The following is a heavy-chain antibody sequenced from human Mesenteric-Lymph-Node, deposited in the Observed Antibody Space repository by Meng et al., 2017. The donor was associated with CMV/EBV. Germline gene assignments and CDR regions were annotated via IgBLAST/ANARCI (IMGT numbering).Heavy chain of an antibody. V-gene: IGHV3-11*06. J-gene: IGHJ4*02. D-gene: IGHD4/OR15-4a*01. CDR2: ITGSSSHT. Sequence: LSLSCVASGFTFRDHYMTWIRQAPGEGLEWVSYITGSSSHTSYAESVRGRFTISRDNAKNSLYLQMNSLRADDTAVYYCVINDYGPDWGQGTLVTVSS. CDR3: VINDYGPD. CDR1: GFTFRDHY.